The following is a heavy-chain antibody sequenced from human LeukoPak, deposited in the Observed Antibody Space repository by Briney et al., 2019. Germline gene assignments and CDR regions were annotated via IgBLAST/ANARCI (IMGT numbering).Heavy chain of an antibody. CDR1: GFKFRNYG. V-gene: IGHV3-30*03. J-gene: IGHJ4*02. CDR2: ISYDGRNP. Sequence: PGGSLRLSCAASGFKFRNYGMHWVRQAPGKGLEWVAVISYDGRNPSYADSVKGRFTISRDNSQNTVSLQMNSLRLEDTAVYYCARDHQYYDFWSGQGPNDYWGQGTLVTVSS. CDR3: ARDHQYYDFWSGQGPNDY. D-gene: IGHD3-3*01.